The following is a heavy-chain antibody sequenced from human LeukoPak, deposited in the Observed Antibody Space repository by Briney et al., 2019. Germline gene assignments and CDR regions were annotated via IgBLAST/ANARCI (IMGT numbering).Heavy chain of an antibody. J-gene: IGHJ6*03. D-gene: IGHD2-8*01. V-gene: IGHV4-39*07. Sequence: PSETLSLTCTVSGGSISSSSYYWGWIRQPPGKGLEWIGSIYYSGSTYYNPSLKSRVTISVDTSKNQFSLKLSSVTAADTAVYYCARKNGFRMYYYYYYMDVWGKGTTVTVSS. CDR2: IYYSGST. CDR3: ARKNGFRMYYYYYYMDV. CDR1: GGSISSSSYY.